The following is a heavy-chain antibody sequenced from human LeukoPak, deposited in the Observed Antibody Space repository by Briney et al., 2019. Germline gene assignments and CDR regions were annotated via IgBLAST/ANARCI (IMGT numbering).Heavy chain of an antibody. Sequence: ASVKVSCKASGYTFTGYYMHWVRQAPGQGLEWMGWINPNSGGTKYAQKFQGRVTMTRDTSISTAYMELSRLRSDDTAVYYCARERNYSSSSCLGYWGQGTLVTVSS. J-gene: IGHJ4*02. CDR2: INPNSGGT. V-gene: IGHV1-2*02. D-gene: IGHD6-6*01. CDR1: GYTFTGYY. CDR3: ARERNYSSSSCLGY.